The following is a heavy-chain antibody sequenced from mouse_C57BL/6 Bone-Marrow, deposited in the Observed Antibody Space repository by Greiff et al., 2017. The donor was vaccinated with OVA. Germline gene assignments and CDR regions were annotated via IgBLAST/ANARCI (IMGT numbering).Heavy chain of an antibody. Sequence: EVQLQQSGPELVKPGASVKISCKASGYTFTDYCMNWVKQRPGKGLEWIGDINPNNGGTNYNQKFKGKATLTVDKSSSTAYMELRSLTSEDSAVDSCACSDGYYPFAYEGQGTGATVSA. J-gene: IGHJ3*01. CDR1: GYTFTDYC. V-gene: IGHV1-26*01. D-gene: IGHD2-3*01. CDR2: INPNNGGT. CDR3: ACSDGYYPFAY.